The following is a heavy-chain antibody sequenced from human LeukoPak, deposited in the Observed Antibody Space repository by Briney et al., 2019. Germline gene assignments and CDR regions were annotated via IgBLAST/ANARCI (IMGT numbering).Heavy chain of an antibody. CDR2: IWYDGSNK. CDR3: AKAPVTKGGVDY. D-gene: IGHD4-11*01. Sequence: GGSLRLSCAASGFTFSSYGMPWVRQAPGKGLEWVAVIWYDGSNKYYADSVKGRFTISRDNSKNTLYLQMNSLRAEDTAVYYCAKAPVTKGGVDYWGQGTLVTVSS. V-gene: IGHV3-33*06. CDR1: GFTFSSYG. J-gene: IGHJ4*02.